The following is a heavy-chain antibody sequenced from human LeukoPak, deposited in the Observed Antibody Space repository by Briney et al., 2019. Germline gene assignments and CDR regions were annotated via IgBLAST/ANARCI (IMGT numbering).Heavy chain of an antibody. CDR2: ISWNSGSI. CDR1: GFTFDDYA. V-gene: IGHV3-9*01. CDR3: AKDRYSSGWPDY. J-gene: IGHJ4*02. D-gene: IGHD6-19*01. Sequence: GRSLRLSCAASGFTFDDYAMHWVRQAPGKGLEWVSGISWNSGSIGYADSVKGRFTISRVNAKNSLYLQMNSLRAEDTALYYCAKDRYSSGWPDYWGQGTLVTVSS.